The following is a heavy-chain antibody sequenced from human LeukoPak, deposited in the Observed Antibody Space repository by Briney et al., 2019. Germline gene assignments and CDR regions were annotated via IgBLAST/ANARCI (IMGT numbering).Heavy chain of an antibody. Sequence: SETLSLTCTVSGGSISSYYWSWIRQPPGKGLEWIGYIYYSGSTNYNPSLKSRVTISVDTSKNQFSLKLSTVTAADTAVYYCASTLIVGATSGAFDIWGQGTMVTVSS. J-gene: IGHJ3*02. D-gene: IGHD1-26*01. CDR1: GGSISSYY. V-gene: IGHV4-59*08. CDR2: IYYSGST. CDR3: ASTLIVGATSGAFDI.